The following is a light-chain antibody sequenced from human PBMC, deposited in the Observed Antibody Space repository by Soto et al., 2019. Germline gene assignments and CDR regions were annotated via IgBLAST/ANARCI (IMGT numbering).Light chain of an antibody. CDR2: GAS. CDR1: QSVSSSF. J-gene: IGKJ1*01. CDR3: QQYGSSPPWT. V-gene: IGKV3-20*01. Sequence: EIVLTQSPGTLSLSPGEGATLSCRASQSVSSSFFSWYQHKPGQAPRLVIYGASTRATDIPDRFSGSGSGTDFTLTISRLEPEDFAVYYCQQYGSSPPWTFGQGTKVEIK.